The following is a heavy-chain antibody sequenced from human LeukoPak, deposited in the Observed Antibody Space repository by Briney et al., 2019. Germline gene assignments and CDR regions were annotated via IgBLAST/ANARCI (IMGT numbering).Heavy chain of an antibody. J-gene: IGHJ4*02. V-gene: IGHV3-21*01. Sequence: GGSLRLSCAASGFTFSSYTMHWICQAPGKGLEWVSSISGSNSYIFYADSVKGRFTVSRDNAKDSLYLQMNSLRAEDTAVYYCARALTTLTYEGYWGQGTLVIVSS. CDR1: GFTFSSYT. D-gene: IGHD1-1*01. CDR3: ARALTTLTYEGY. CDR2: ISGSNSYI.